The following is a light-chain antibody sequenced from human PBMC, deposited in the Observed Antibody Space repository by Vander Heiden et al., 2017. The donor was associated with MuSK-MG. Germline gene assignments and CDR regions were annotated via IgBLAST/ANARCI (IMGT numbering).Light chain of an antibody. CDR2: DVS. CDR3: SSCTISSALL. V-gene: IGLV2-14*01. CDR1: ISNVGGYNF. Sequence: QSDLTQPPSVSGSPGQSITIPCTRTISNVGGYNFVSWYQQHPGKAPKLMIYDVSNRAAGVSNCFSGSKSGNPASLTISGLQAEDEGDYFCSSCTISSALLFGGGTKVTVL. J-gene: IGLJ2*01.